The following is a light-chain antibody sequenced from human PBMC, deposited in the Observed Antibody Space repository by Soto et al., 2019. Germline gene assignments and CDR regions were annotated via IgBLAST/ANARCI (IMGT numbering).Light chain of an antibody. V-gene: IGKV3-20*01. CDR1: QSVSNNY. J-gene: IGKJ1*01. CDR2: GAS. Sequence: EIVLTQSPVTLSLSPGERATLSCRTSQSVSNNYLAWYQQKPGQAPRLLIYGASSRATGIPDRFSGSGSGTDFTLSISRLEPEDFAVYYCQQYSSLWTFGQGTKV. CDR3: QQYSSLWT.